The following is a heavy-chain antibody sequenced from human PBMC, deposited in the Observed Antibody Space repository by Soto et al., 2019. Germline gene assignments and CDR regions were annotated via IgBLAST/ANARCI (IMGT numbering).Heavy chain of an antibody. D-gene: IGHD3-3*01. CDR1: AGSVSSERHH. CDR3: ARDQYDVRSGSYYYSMEV. Sequence: YETLSLTCTLSAGSVSSERHHWSWIRQTPGNGLEWIGYIYYTGSTNSNPSPKGRVTMSVDTSRDQVSLRLRSVTRPATALDHCARDQYDVRSGSYYYSMEVWGQGTKVTVS. CDR2: IYYTGST. J-gene: IGHJ6*02. V-gene: IGHV4-61*01.